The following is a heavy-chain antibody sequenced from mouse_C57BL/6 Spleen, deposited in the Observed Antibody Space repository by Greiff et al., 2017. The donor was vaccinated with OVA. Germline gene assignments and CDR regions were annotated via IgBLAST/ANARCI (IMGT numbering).Heavy chain of an antibody. V-gene: IGHV1-82*01. J-gene: IGHJ3*01. D-gene: IGHD1-1*01. CDR2: IYPGDGDT. CDR1: GYAFSSSW. Sequence: QVTLKESGPELVKPGASVKISCKASGYAFSSSWMNWVKQRPGKGLEWIGRIYPGDGDTNYNGKFKGKATLTADKSSSTAYMQLSSLTSEDSAVYFCAREEYYYEGFAYWGQGTLVTVSA. CDR3: AREEYYYEGFAY.